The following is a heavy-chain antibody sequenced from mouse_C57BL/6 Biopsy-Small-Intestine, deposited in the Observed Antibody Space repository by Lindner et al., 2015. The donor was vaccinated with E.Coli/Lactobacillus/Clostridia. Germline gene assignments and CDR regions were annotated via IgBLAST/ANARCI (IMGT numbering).Heavy chain of an antibody. J-gene: IGHJ3*01. CDR1: GYSFTGYY. D-gene: IGHD2-13*01. CDR2: INPSTGDA. Sequence: VQLQESGPELVKPGASVKISCKASGYSFTGYYIHWVKQSPEKSLEWIGKINPSTGDATYNQNFKARATLTVDKSSTTAYMQLMSLTSDDSAVYYCARGGYGDSVGFAYWGQGTLVTVSA. V-gene: IGHV1-42*01. CDR3: ARGGYGDSVGFAY.